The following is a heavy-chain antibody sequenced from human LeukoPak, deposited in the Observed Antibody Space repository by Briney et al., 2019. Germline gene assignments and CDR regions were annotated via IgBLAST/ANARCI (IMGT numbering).Heavy chain of an antibody. J-gene: IGHJ5*02. CDR2: TYYRSTWYN. Sequence: SQTLSLTCAISGGSVSSNSVTWNWIRQSPSKGLEWLGRTYYRSTWYNDYAVSVRGRITVNPDTSKNQFSLHLNSVTPEGTAVYYCARRLTQYDCFDPWGQGILVTVPS. CDR3: ARRLTQYDCFDP. CDR1: GGSVSSNSVT. V-gene: IGHV6-1*01. D-gene: IGHD2-2*01.